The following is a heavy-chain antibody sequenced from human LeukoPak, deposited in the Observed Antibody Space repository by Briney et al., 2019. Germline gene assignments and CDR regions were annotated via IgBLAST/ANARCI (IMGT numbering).Heavy chain of an antibody. V-gene: IGHV3-30*01. J-gene: IGHJ4*02. Sequence: GGSLRLSCAASGFTFSSFAMHWARQAPGKGLEWVALISYDGSNEYYADSVKGRFTISRDNSQNTLYLQMNSLRADDTAIYYCVRDLGYGGDFWGQGTLVTVSS. CDR3: VRDLGYGGDF. D-gene: IGHD5-12*01. CDR2: ISYDGSNE. CDR1: GFTFSSFA.